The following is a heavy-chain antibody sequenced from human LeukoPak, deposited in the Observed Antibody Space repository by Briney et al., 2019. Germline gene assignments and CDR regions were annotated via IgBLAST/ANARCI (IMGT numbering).Heavy chain of an antibody. CDR2: IYTSGST. V-gene: IGHV4-4*07. D-gene: IGHD3-10*01. CDR3: ARDTYGSGSWYFDY. Sequence: ESSETLSLTCTVSGGSISSYYWSWIRQPAGKGLEWIGRIYTSGSTNYNPSLKSRVTISADTSKNQFSLKLNSVTAADTAVYYCARDTYGSGSWYFDYWGQGTLVTVSS. J-gene: IGHJ4*02. CDR1: GGSISSYY.